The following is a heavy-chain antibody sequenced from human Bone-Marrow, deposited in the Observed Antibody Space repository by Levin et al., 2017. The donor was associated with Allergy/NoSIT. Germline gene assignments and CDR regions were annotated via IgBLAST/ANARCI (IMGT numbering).Heavy chain of an antibody. Sequence: VSGPTLVKPTQTLTLTCTFSGFSLSTSGVGVAWIRQPPGKALEWLGIVYWDDDTRYSPSLKSRVTITKDTSKNQAVLTMTYMTPVDTATYYCAHRRGIASASYYFDYWGQGTLVTVSS. J-gene: IGHJ4*02. CDR3: AHRRGIASASYYFDY. CDR2: VYWDDDT. V-gene: IGHV2-5*02. D-gene: IGHD6-13*01. CDR1: GFSLSTSGVG.